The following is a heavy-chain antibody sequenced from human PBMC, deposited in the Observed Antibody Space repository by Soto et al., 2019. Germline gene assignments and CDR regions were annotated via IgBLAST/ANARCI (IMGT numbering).Heavy chain of an antibody. D-gene: IGHD3-22*01. CDR3: ARLRSSGYRVYYYYYGMDV. J-gene: IGHJ6*02. CDR2: ISAYNGNT. Sequence: ASVKVSCRASGYTFTSYGISWVRQAPGHGLEWMGWISAYNGNTNYAQKLQGRVTMTTDTSTSTAYMELRSLRSDDTAVYYCARLRSSGYRVYYYYYGMDVWGQGTTVTVSS. CDR1: GYTFTSYG. V-gene: IGHV1-18*04.